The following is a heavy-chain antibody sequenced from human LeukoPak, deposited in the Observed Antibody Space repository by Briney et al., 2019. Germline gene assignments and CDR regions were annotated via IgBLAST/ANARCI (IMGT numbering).Heavy chain of an antibody. CDR1: GGSIASGSYY. Sequence: SETLSPTCSVSGGSIASGSYYWGWVRQSPGKGLDWIGSVHYNGNTYYNPSLNNRVTISADTSMNQFSLRLSPVTAADTAVYFCVRDTGNFEIDYWGQGTLVTVSS. V-gene: IGHV4-39*02. CDR3: VRDTGNFEIDY. D-gene: IGHD1-7*01. J-gene: IGHJ4*02. CDR2: VHYNGNT.